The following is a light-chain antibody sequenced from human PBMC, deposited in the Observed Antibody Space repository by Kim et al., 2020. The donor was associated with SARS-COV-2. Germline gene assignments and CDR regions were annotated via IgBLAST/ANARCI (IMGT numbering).Light chain of an antibody. CDR3: SSYAGSGHVV. Sequence: QSALTQPPSVSGSPGQSVTIFCTGTGSDVGSYNYVSWYQQHPGEAPKLLVSDVNNRPSGVPDRFSGSKSGNTASLTVSGLQAEDEANYYCSSYAGSGHVVFGGGTRLTVL. CDR1: GSDVGSYNY. CDR2: DVN. J-gene: IGLJ2*01. V-gene: IGLV2-8*01.